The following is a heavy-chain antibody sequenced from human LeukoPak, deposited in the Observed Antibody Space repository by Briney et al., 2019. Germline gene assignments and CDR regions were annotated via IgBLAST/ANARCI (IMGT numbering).Heavy chain of an antibody. V-gene: IGHV3-23*01. CDR2: ISGSGGST. D-gene: IGHD2-2*01. Sequence: GGSLRLSCEASGFTFSSCSLTWVRQAPGKGLEWVSAISGSGGSTYYADSVKGRFTISRDNSKNTLYLQMNSLRAEDTAVYYCAKDLGYCSSTSCYLSGFDYWGQGTLVTVSS. J-gene: IGHJ4*02. CDR3: AKDLGYCSSTSCYLSGFDY. CDR1: GFTFSSCS.